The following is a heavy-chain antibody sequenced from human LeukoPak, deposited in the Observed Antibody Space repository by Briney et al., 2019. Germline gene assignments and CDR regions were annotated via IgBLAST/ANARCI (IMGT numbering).Heavy chain of an antibody. J-gene: IGHJ4*02. CDR3: ARHSIASDGARLFDY. V-gene: IGHV4-4*02. Sequence: GSLRLSCEASGFTFSNFGMSWVRQAPGKGLEWIGEIYHSGSTNYNPSLKSRVTISVDKSKNQFSLKLSSVTAADTAVYYCARHSIASDGARLFDYWGRGTLVTVSS. CDR1: GFTFSNFGM. D-gene: IGHD2-21*01. CDR2: IYHSGST.